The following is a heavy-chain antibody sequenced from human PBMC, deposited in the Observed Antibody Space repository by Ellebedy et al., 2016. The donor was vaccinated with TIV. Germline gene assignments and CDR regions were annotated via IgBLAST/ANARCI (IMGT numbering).Heavy chain of an antibody. CDR1: GFTFSIYA. CDR2: FSRSGAT. J-gene: IGHJ4*02. Sequence: GGSLRLXXAASGFTFSIYAMAWVRQAPGKGLEWVSTFSRSGATVYADSVQGRFTISRDNSKNTLYLQMNSLRAEDTAVYYCVRGNEQLGRWGAFDYWGQGTLVTVSS. CDR3: VRGNEQLGRWGAFDY. D-gene: IGHD6-6*01. V-gene: IGHV3-23*01.